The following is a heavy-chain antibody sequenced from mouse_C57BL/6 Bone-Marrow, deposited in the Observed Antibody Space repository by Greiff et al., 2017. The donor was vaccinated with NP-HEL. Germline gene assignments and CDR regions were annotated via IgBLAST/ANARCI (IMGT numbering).Heavy chain of an antibody. D-gene: IGHD1-1*01. CDR2: INPGSGGT. V-gene: IGHV1-54*01. CDR1: GYAFTNYL. Sequence: VQLVESGAELVRPGTSVKVSCKASGYAFTNYLIEWVKQRPGQGLEWIGVINPGSGGTNYNEKFKGKATLTADKSSSTAYMQLSSLTSEDSAVYFCARSGTTVVAPYWYFDVWGTGTTVTVSS. J-gene: IGHJ1*03. CDR3: ARSGTTVVAPYWYFDV.